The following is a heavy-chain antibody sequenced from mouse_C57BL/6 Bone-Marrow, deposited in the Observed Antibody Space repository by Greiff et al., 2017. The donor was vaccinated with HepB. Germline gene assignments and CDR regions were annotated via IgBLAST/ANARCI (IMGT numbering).Heavy chain of an antibody. V-gene: IGHV1-69*01. J-gene: IGHJ2*01. D-gene: IGHD2-1*01. CDR3: ARFGYGNSYDY. CDR1: GYTFTSYW. Sequence: QVQLKQPGAELVMPGASVKLSCKASGYTFTSYWMHWVKQRPGQGLEWIGEIDPSDSYTNYNQKFKGKSTLTVDKSSSTAYMQLSSLTSEDSAVYYCARFGYGNSYDYWGQGTTLTVSS. CDR2: IDPSDSYT.